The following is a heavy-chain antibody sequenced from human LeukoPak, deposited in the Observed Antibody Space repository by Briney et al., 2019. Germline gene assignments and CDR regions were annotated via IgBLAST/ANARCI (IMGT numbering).Heavy chain of an antibody. D-gene: IGHD1-14*01. CDR1: EYTFTNYW. CDR3: ARSESLLNFDS. Sequence: GESLKISCKGSEYTFTNYWIGLVRQMPGKGLECLGVIYPGDSDTRYSPSFQGQVTISADKSISTAYLQWSSLKDSDTAMYYCARSESLLNFDSWGQGTLVTVSS. J-gene: IGHJ4*02. V-gene: IGHV5-51*01. CDR2: IYPGDSDT.